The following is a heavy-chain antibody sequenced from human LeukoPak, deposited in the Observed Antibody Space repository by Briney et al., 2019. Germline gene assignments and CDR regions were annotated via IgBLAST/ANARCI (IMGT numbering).Heavy chain of an antibody. CDR2: INHRGST. CDR1: GGSISSSSYY. V-gene: IGHV4-39*07. Sequence: SETLSLTCTVSGGSISSSSYYWSWIRQPPGKGLEWIGEINHRGSTNYNPSLNSRVTISVDTSKKQFSLKLNSVTAADTAVYYCARGRGDCSTISCYTAESYNWFDPWGQGTLVTVSS. CDR3: ARGRGDCSTISCYTAESYNWFDP. J-gene: IGHJ5*02. D-gene: IGHD2-2*02.